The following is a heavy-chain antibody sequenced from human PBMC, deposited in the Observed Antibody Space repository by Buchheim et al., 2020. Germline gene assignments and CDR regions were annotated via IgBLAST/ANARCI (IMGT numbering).Heavy chain of an antibody. CDR1: GFTFSSYD. CDR3: ARDRGYSSGWPLDY. CDR2: ISFDGSNQ. D-gene: IGHD6-19*01. Sequence: QEQLVESGGGVVQPGRSLRLSCAASGFTFSSYDMHWVRQAPGKGLEWVAVISFDGSNQYYVDSVKGRFTISRDNSKNTLYLQMNSLRAEDTAVYYCARDRGYSSGWPLDYWGQGTL. V-gene: IGHV3-30*03. J-gene: IGHJ4*02.